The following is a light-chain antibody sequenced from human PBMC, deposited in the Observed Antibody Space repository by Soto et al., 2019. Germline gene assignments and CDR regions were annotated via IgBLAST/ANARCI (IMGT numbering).Light chain of an antibody. Sequence: EIVLTQSPATLSLFPGERATLSCRASQSVSNYLTWCQQKPGQAPWLLIYDASSRATGIPPRFSGSGSGTDFTLTISSLQPEDFALYYCHQRSNWPWKFGQGTKV. CDR2: DAS. V-gene: IGKV3-11*01. CDR3: HQRSNWPWK. J-gene: IGKJ1*01. CDR1: QSVSNY.